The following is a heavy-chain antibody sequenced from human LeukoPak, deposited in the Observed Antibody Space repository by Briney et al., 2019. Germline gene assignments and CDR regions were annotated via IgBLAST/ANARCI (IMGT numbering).Heavy chain of an antibody. CDR2: INPNSGGT. J-gene: IGHJ6*02. V-gene: IGHV1-2*02. D-gene: IGHD3-3*01. CDR3: ASTPANYDFWSMDV. Sequence: ASVKVSCKASGYTFTGYYMHWVRQAPGQGLEWMGWINPNSGGTNYAQKFQGRVTMTRDTSISTAYMELSRLRSDDTAVYYCASTPANYDFWSMDVWGQGTTVTVSS. CDR1: GYTFTGYY.